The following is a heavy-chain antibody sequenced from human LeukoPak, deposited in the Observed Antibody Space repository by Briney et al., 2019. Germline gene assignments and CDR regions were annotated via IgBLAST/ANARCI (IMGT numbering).Heavy chain of an antibody. Sequence: GESLKISCKGSGYSFTSYWIGWVRQMPGKGLEWMGIIYPGDSDTRYSPSFQGQVTISADKSISTAYLQWSSLKASDTAMYYRARDDRGYSYGSDAFDIWGQGTMVTVSS. D-gene: IGHD5-18*01. CDR1: GYSFTSYW. CDR3: ARDDRGYSYGSDAFDI. CDR2: IYPGDSDT. V-gene: IGHV5-51*01. J-gene: IGHJ3*02.